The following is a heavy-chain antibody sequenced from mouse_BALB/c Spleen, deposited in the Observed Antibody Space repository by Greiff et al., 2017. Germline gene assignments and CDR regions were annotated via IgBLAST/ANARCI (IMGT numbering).Heavy chain of an antibody. CDR2: IRSKSNNYAT. CDR1: GFTFNTNA. D-gene: IGHD2-4*01. Sequence: GGGLVQPKGSLKLSCAASGFTFNTNAMNWVRQAPGKGLEWVARIRSKSNNYATYYADSVKDRFTISRDDSQSMLYLQMNNLKTEDTAMYYCVREITTGFAYWGQGTLVTVSA. J-gene: IGHJ3*01. V-gene: IGHV10S3*01. CDR3: VREITTGFAY.